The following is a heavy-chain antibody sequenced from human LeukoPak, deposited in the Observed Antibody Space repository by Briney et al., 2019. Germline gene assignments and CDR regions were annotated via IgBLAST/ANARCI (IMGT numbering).Heavy chain of an antibody. CDR3: ARIRDGYNDAYDV. CDR1: GGTFSSYA. J-gene: IGHJ3*01. CDR2: INPGGGNT. V-gene: IGHV1-46*01. D-gene: IGHD5-24*01. Sequence: ASVKVSCKASGGTFSSYAISWVRQAPGQGLEWMGLINPGGGNTNYAQNFQGRVTMTRDTSTSTVYMELSSLRSEDTAIYYCARIRDGYNDAYDVWGQGTVVTVPS.